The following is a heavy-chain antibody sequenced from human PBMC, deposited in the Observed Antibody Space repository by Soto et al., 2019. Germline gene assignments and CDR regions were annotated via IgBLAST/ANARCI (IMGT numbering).Heavy chain of an antibody. V-gene: IGHV1-18*01. CDR3: ARDRRVDYDFWSGYYHYFDY. CDR2: ISAYNGNT. D-gene: IGHD3-3*01. CDR1: GYTFTSYG. Sequence: QVQLVQSGAEVKKPGASVKVSCKASGYTFTSYGISWVRQAPGQGLEWMGWISAYNGNTNYAQKLQGRVTMTTDTSTRTGYMELGSLRSDDTAVYYCARDRRVDYDFWSGYYHYFDYWGQGTLVTVSS. J-gene: IGHJ4*02.